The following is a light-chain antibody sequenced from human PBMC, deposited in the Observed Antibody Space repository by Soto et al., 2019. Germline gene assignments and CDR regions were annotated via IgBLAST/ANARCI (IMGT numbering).Light chain of an antibody. CDR1: SSDVGSYNL. J-gene: IGLJ1*01. CDR3: CSYAGSLYV. Sequence: QSALTQPASVSGSPGQSITISCTGTSSDVGSYNLVSWYQQHPGKAPKLMIYEGSKRPSGVSNRFSGSKSGKPASLTISGPQGQDDADYFCCSYAGSLYVFGTGTKVTVL. CDR2: EGS. V-gene: IGLV2-23*01.